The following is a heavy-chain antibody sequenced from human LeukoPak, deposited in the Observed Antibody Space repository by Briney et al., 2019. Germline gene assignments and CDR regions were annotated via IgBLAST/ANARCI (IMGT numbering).Heavy chain of an antibody. CDR1: GFTFSSYA. Sequence: GGSLRLSCAASGFTFSSYAMSWVRQAPGKGLEWVSVISSSGDSTYYADSVKGRFTISRDNSKNTLYVQMNSLRAEDTAVYYCAKERWFGELLSADYWGQGTLVTVSS. D-gene: IGHD3-10*01. CDR3: AKERWFGELLSADY. CDR2: ISSSGDST. V-gene: IGHV3-23*01. J-gene: IGHJ4*02.